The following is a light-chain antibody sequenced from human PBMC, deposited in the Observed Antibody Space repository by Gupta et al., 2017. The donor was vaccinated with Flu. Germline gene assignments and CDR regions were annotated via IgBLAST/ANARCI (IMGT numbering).Light chain of an antibody. CDR2: EAS. CDR3: QHRSNWHSYT. J-gene: IGKJ2*01. CDR1: QSVSSN. V-gene: IGKV3-11*01. Sequence: ERATLSCRARQSVSSNLAWYQQKPGHAPRLLIYEASNRATGIPARFSGSGSGTDFSLTISSLEPEEFAVYYCQHRSNWHSYTFGQGTKLEIK.